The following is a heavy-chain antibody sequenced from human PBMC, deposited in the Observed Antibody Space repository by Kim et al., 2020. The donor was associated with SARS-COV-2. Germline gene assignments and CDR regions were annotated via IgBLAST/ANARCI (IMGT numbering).Heavy chain of an antibody. D-gene: IGHD5-18*01. Sequence: GGSLRLSCAASGFTFSSYSMNWVRQAPGKGLEWVSSISSSSSYIYYADSVKGRFTISRDNAKNSLYLQMNSLRAEDTAVYYCARGLYVDTAIVDYWGQGTLVTVSS. CDR1: GFTFSSYS. J-gene: IGHJ4*02. CDR3: ARGLYVDTAIVDY. V-gene: IGHV3-21*01. CDR2: ISSSSSYI.